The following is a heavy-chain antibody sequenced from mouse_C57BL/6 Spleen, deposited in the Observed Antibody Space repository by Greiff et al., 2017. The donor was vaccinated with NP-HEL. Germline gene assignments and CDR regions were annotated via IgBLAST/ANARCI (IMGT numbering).Heavy chain of an antibody. V-gene: IGHV1-52*01. J-gene: IGHJ3*01. CDR3: ARYGNYYGSSPFAY. CDR1: GYTFTSYW. CDR2: IDPSDSET. D-gene: IGHD1-1*01. Sequence: QVQLKESGAELVRPGSSVKLSCKASGYTFTSYWMHWVKQRPIQGLEWIGNIDPSDSETHYNQKFKDKATLTVDKSSSTAYMQLSSLTSEDSAVYYCARYGNYYGSSPFAYWGQGTLVTVSA.